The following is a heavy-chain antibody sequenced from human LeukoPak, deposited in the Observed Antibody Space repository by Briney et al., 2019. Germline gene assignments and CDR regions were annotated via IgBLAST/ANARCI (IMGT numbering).Heavy chain of an antibody. J-gene: IGHJ4*02. CDR2: MSPNSGYT. CDR3: ARYLYGTGDFDY. Sequence: ASVKVSCKTSGYTFTSYDINWVRQATGQGLEWVGWMSPNSGYTGYAPKFQGRVTMTRDTSIGTAYMELNSLRSDDTAVYFCARYLYGTGDFDYWGQGTPVTVSS. CDR1: GYTFTSYD. V-gene: IGHV1-8*01. D-gene: IGHD7-27*01.